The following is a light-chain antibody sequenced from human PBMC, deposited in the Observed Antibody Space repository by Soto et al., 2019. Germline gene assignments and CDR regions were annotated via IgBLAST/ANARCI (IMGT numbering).Light chain of an antibody. CDR1: QDISRY. CDR2: GTS. V-gene: IGKV1-9*01. CDR3: QQLQRTPFT. J-gene: IGKJ3*01. Sequence: QLTQSPSSLSASVGDRVTITCRASQDISRYLAWYQQKAGKAPKLLIYGTSTLQSGVPSRFSAFGSGTECTLTISSLQPDDFATYHCQQLQRTPFTFGPGTTVDV.